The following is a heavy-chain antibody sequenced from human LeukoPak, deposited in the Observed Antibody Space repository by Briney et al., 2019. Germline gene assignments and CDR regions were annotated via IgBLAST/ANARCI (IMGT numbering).Heavy chain of an antibody. J-gene: IGHJ4*02. CDR3: AREWELLRFDY. Sequence: SETLSLTCAVYGGSFSDYYWSWIRQPPGKGLEWIGEINHSGSTNYSPSLKSRVTISLDTSKNQFSLKLSSVTAADTAVYYCAREWELLRFDYWGQGTLVTVSS. CDR1: GGSFSDYY. CDR2: INHSGST. V-gene: IGHV4-34*01. D-gene: IGHD1-26*01.